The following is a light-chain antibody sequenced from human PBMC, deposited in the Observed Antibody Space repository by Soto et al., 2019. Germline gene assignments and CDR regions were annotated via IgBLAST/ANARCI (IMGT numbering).Light chain of an antibody. V-gene: IGKV1-39*01. Sequence: DIQMTQSPSSLSASVGDRVTITCRASQSISSYLNWYQQKRGEAATVLKYAAPSLQSGVPSRYSGGGSRTDFTLTISSLQPEDFATYYCQQSFSTPTTFGQGTKVEVK. CDR3: QQSFSTPTT. CDR2: AAP. J-gene: IGKJ1*01. CDR1: QSISSY.